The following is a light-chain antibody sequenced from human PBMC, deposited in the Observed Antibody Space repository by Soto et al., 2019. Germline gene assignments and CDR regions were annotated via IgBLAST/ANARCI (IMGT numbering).Light chain of an antibody. CDR3: QQYGTSEII. CDR1: QTVSSK. V-gene: IGKV3-11*01. J-gene: IGKJ5*01. CDR2: DTS. Sequence: EIVLTQSPATLSSSPGERATLSCRASQTVSSKLAWYKHKPGQAPRLLIYDTSNRATGIPARFSGSGSGTDFALTISRLETEDFEVFYCQQYGTSEIIFGQGTRLEIK.